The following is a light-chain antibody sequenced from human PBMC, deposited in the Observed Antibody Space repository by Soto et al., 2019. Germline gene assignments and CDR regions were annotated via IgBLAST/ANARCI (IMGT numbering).Light chain of an antibody. J-gene: IGLJ2*01. Sequence: QAVVTQEPSLTVSPGGTVTLTCASSTGAVTSDYYPSWFQQKPGQAPRTLIYSTGNKHSWTPARFSASLLGGKAALTLSGVQPADVAEFYCLLYYGGTHVFGGGTKLTVL. CDR2: STG. V-gene: IGLV7-43*01. CDR3: LLYYGGTHV. CDR1: TGAVTSDYY.